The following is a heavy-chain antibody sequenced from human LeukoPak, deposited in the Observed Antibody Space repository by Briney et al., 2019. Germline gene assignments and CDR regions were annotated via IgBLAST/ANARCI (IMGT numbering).Heavy chain of an antibody. V-gene: IGHV1-2*02. J-gene: IGHJ4*02. Sequence: ASVKVSCKAFGYTFTGYWMHWVRQAPGQGLEWMGWINPNSGGTDYAQKFQGRVTMTRDTSINTVYMELSRLRSDDTAVYYCARAYYGSGSEDYWGQGTLVSVSS. CDR3: ARAYYGSGSEDY. CDR2: INPNSGGT. CDR1: GYTFTGYW. D-gene: IGHD3-10*01.